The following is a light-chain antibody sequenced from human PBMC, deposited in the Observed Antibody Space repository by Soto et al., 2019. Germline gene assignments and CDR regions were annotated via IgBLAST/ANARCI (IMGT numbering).Light chain of an antibody. CDR2: DAS. CDR3: QHYNSDPWT. Sequence: DIEMTQSPSTLSASVGDRVTITCRASQTIRRWLAWYQQRPGKAPKVLIYDASTLESGVPARFSGSGSETEFTLTISSLQPEDSATHYCQHYNSDPWTFGQGTKVEIK. V-gene: IGKV1-5*01. CDR1: QTIRRW. J-gene: IGKJ1*01.